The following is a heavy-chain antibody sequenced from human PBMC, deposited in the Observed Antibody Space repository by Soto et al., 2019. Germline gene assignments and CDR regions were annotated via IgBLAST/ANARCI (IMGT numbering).Heavy chain of an antibody. CDR3: ARNQGARGGPFDY. V-gene: IGHV3-48*02. CDR1: GFTFSSYS. CDR2: ISSSSSTI. Sequence: GGSLRLSCAASGFTFSSYSMSWVRQAPGKGLEWASYISSSSSTIEYADSVKGRFTISRDNAKNSLFLQMNRLRDEDTAVYFCARNQGARGGPFDYWGQGSVVTVSS. D-gene: IGHD3-16*01. J-gene: IGHJ4*02.